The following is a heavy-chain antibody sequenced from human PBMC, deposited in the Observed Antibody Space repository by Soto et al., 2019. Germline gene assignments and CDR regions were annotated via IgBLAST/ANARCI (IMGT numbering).Heavy chain of an antibody. CDR3: SHTDPVRGVICFDY. CDR2: IYWDDDK. J-gene: IGHJ4*02. Sequence: QITLKESGPTLVKPTQTLTLTCTFSGFSLSTSGVGVGWIRQPPGKALEWLALIYWDDDKRYSPSLKSRLTITKDTSKNQVVLTMTNMDPVDTATYYCSHTDPVRGVICFDYWGQGTLVTVSS. D-gene: IGHD3-10*01. CDR1: GFSLSTSGVG. V-gene: IGHV2-5*02.